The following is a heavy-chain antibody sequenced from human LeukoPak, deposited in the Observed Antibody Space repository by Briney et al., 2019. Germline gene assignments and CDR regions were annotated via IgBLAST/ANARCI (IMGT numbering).Heavy chain of an antibody. J-gene: IGHJ4*02. Sequence: PGGSLRLSCAASGFPFSDSGMHWVRQASDKGLEWVAFISYDGTNKHYGDSVKGRFTISRDNSKNTLYLQMNSLRPEDTAVYYCARGYYGSGSPNPPFPAYYFDYWGQGTLVTVSS. CDR2: ISYDGTNK. CDR1: GFPFSDSG. CDR3: ARGYYGSGSPNPPFPAYYFDY. D-gene: IGHD3-10*01. V-gene: IGHV3-30*03.